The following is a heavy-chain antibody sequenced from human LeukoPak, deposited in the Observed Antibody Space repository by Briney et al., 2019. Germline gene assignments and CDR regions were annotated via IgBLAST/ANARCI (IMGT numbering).Heavy chain of an antibody. Sequence: GGSLRLSCAASGFTFSSYAMSWVRQAPGKGLEWVSAISGSGGDTYYADSVKGRFTISRDNSKNTLYLQMNSLRAEDTAIYYCAKDRGEGLCGYWGQGTLVTVSS. CDR2: ISGSGGDT. D-gene: IGHD2-21*01. CDR1: GFTFSSYA. CDR3: AKDRGEGLCGY. V-gene: IGHV3-23*01. J-gene: IGHJ4*02.